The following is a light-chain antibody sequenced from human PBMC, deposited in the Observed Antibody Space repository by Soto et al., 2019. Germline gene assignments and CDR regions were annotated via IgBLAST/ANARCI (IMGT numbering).Light chain of an antibody. J-gene: IGKJ1*01. Sequence: ETEITQSQDTLPVSPLERANIYCSSSQSVSSNLAWYQQKPGQAPRLLIYGASTRATGIPARFSGSGSGTEFTLTISSLQSEDFAFYYCQQYNNWPPETFGQGTKVDIK. V-gene: IGKV3-15*01. CDR1: QSVSSN. CDR2: GAS. CDR3: QQYNNWPPET.